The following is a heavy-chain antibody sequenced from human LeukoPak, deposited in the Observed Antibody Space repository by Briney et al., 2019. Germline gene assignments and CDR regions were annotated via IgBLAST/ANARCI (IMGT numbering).Heavy chain of an antibody. Sequence: DASVKVSYKASGYTFTGYYMHLVRQAPAPGLEGIGWINPNRGGTNYAQKFHGRVTMTSDMSISTANMELSRLRSDDTAVYYCASLGYCSGGSCYSGDDYWGQGTLVTVSS. J-gene: IGHJ4*02. V-gene: IGHV1-2*02. CDR1: GYTFTGYY. CDR2: INPNRGGT. CDR3: ASLGYCSGGSCYSGDDY. D-gene: IGHD2-15*01.